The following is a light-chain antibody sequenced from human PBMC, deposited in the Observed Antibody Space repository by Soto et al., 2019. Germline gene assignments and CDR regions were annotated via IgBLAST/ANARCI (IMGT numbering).Light chain of an antibody. CDR2: ANN. Sequence: QSVLTQPPSVSGAPGQRVTISCTGGSSNIGARYDVHWYQQLPGTAPKLLIYANNNRPSGVPDRFSGSKPGTSASLAITGLQAEDEADYYCQSYDSSLGVSVFGGGTKLTVL. J-gene: IGLJ2*01. CDR3: QSYDSSLGVSV. CDR1: SSNIGARYD. V-gene: IGLV1-40*01.